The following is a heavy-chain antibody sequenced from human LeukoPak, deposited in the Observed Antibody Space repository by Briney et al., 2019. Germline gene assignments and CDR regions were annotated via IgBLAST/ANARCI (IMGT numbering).Heavy chain of an antibody. CDR3: VSSSGWGFY. J-gene: IGHJ4*02. D-gene: IGHD6-19*01. Sequence: PGGSLRLSCAASGFTFSSYAMHWVRQAPGKGLVWVSRINTDGSSTSYADSVKGRFTISRDNAKNTLYLQMNSLRAEDTAVYYCVSSSGWGFYWGQGTLVTVSS. V-gene: IGHV3-74*01. CDR1: GFTFSSYA. CDR2: INTDGSST.